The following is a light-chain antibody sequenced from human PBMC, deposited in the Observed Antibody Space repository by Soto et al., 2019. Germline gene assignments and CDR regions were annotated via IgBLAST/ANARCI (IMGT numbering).Light chain of an antibody. CDR2: GNT. V-gene: IGLV1-40*01. CDR1: SSNFGAGYD. J-gene: IGLJ2*01. CDR3: QSFDSDLSVV. Sequence: QSVLTQPPSVSGDPGQRVSISCTGSSSNFGAGYDVHWYQQLPGTAPKLLIYGNTNRPSGVPDRFSGAKSGTSASLVITGLQAEDEADYYCQSFDSDLSVVFGGGTKLTVL.